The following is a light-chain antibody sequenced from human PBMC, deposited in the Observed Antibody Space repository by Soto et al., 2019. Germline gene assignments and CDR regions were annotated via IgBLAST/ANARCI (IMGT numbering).Light chain of an antibody. CDR1: QSVSSSY. CDR2: GAS. V-gene: IGKV3-20*01. CDR3: HQYGSSPRT. J-gene: IGKJ1*01. Sequence: EIVLTQSPGILSLSPGERATLSCRASQSVSSSYLAWYQQKPGQAPRLLIYGASSRATGIPDRFSGSGSGADFTLTSSRLEPEDFAVYYCHQYGSSPRTFGQGTKVEI.